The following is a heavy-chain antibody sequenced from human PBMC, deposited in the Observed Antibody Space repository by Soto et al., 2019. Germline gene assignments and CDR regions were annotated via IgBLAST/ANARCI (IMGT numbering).Heavy chain of an antibody. J-gene: IGHJ4*02. CDR3: ARGPGSSSGY. CDR1: GGSFSGYY. V-gene: IGHV4-34*01. CDR2: INHSGST. Sequence: QVQLQKWGAGLLKPSETLSLTCAVYGGSFSGYYWSWIRQPPGKGLEWIGEINHSGSTNYNPSLKSRVTISVDTSKNQFSLKLSSVTAADTAVYYCARGPGSSSGYWGQGTLVTVSS. D-gene: IGHD6-6*01.